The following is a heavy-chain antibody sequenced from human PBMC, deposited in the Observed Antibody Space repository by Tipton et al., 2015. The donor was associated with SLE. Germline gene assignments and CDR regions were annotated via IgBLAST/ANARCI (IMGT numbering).Heavy chain of an antibody. D-gene: IGHD7-27*01. CDR1: GFTFSSYA. J-gene: IGHJ2*01. CDR2: ISSSGSYI. Sequence: SLRLSCAASGFTFSSYAMSWVRQAPGKGLEWVSSISSSGSYIYYADSVKGRFTISRDNSKNTLYLQMNSLRAEDTAVYYCAKDYWGWNYWYFDLWGRGTLVTVSS. CDR3: AKDYWGWNYWYFDL. V-gene: IGHV3-23*01.